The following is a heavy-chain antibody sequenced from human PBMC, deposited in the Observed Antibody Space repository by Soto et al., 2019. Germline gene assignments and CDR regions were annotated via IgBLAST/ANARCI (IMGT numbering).Heavy chain of an antibody. CDR3: ARNILGGTTDY. CDR1: GYTFTNHA. D-gene: IGHD1-7*01. Sequence: QVQLVQSGAEEKKPGASVKVSCKASGYTFTNHAIHWVRQAPGQGLEWMGWINAGKGDTKYPQRFQGRVTITRDTSASTAYMEXSSLRSEDTAVYYCARNILGGTTDYWGPGTLVTVSS. J-gene: IGHJ4*02. CDR2: INAGKGDT. V-gene: IGHV1-3*05.